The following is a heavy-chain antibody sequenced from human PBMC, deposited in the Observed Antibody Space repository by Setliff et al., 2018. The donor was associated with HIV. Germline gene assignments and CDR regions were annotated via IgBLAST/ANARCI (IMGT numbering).Heavy chain of an antibody. Sequence: GGSLRLSCAASGFTFNSYVMSWVRQAPGKGPELVSAIYGGGSYTYYADSVKGRFTISRDNAKNSLYLQMSSLRADDTAVYYCAREMAATAHPDDPYFQHWGQGTLVTVSS. D-gene: IGHD6-13*01. J-gene: IGHJ1*01. V-gene: IGHV3-23*05. CDR3: AREMAATAHPDDPYFQH. CDR2: IYGGGSYT. CDR1: GFTFNSYV.